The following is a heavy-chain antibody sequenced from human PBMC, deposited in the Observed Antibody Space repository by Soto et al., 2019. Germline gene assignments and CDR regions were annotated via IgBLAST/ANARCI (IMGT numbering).Heavy chain of an antibody. V-gene: IGHV4-34*01. J-gene: IGHJ4*02. Sequence: PSETLSLTCAVYGGSFSGYYWSWIRQPPGKGLEWIGEINHSGSTNYNPSLKSRVTISVDTSKNQFSLKLSSVTAADTAVYYCARGGRSWYLVDYWGQGTLVTVSS. CDR3: ARGGRSWYLVDY. CDR2: INHSGST. D-gene: IGHD6-13*01. CDR1: GGSFSGYY.